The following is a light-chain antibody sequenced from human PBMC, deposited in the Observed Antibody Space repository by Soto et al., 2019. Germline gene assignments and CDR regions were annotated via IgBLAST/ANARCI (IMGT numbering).Light chain of an antibody. J-gene: IGKJ1*01. CDR2: KAS. CDR1: QTISSW. V-gene: IGKV1-5*03. Sequence: DIQMTQSPSTLSGSVGDRVTITCRASQTISSWLAWYQQKPGKAPKLLIYKASTLKSGVPSRFSGSGSGTEFTLTISSLQPDDFATYYCQQYNIPAWAFGQGTKVDIK. CDR3: QQYNIPAWA.